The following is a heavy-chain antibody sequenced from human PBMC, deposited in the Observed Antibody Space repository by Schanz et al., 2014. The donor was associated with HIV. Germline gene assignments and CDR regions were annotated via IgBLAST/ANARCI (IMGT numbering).Heavy chain of an antibody. CDR3: AKSSGWLYEHLDH. V-gene: IGHV3-23*01. D-gene: IGHD3-9*01. CDR2: VSDNGASA. CDR1: GFTFSDYA. Sequence: EVQLLESGGGLQHPGGSLRLSCAASGFTFSDYAMSWVRQAPGKGLEWVAGVSDNGASAYYADSVEGRFTISRDNSRNTVFLQMNSLRAEDTALYYCAKSSGWLYEHLDHWGQGSSVIVSP. J-gene: IGHJ4*02.